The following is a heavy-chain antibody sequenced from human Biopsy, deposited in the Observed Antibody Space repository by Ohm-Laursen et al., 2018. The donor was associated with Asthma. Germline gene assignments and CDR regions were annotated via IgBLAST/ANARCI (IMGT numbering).Heavy chain of an antibody. V-gene: IGHV3-23*01. J-gene: IGHJ3*01. CDR2: ISTSGGSK. CDR1: GFTFSSYA. CDR3: VKALGGGDGFDV. Sequence: GSLRLSCAASGFTFSSYAISWVRQTPDRGLEWVSGISTSGGSKYYADSVKGRFTLSRDNSKTTLSLQMNSLTEGDTAVYYCVKALGGGDGFDVWGLGTTVTVSS.